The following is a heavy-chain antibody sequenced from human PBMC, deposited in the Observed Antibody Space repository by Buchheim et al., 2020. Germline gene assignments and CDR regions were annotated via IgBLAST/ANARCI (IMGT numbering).Heavy chain of an antibody. Sequence: EVQLVESGGGLVKPGGSLRLSCAASGFTFSNAWMSWVRQAPGKGLEWVGRIKSKTDGGTTDYAAPVKGRFTIPRDDSKNTLYLQMNSLKTEDTAVYYCYYDFWSGYSPNWFDPWGQGTL. CDR2: IKSKTDGGTT. D-gene: IGHD3-3*01. CDR3: YYDFWSGYSPNWFDP. V-gene: IGHV3-15*01. J-gene: IGHJ5*02. CDR1: GFTFSNAW.